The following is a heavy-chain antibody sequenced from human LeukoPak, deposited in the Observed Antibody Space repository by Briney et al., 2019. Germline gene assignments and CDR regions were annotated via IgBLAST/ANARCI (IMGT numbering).Heavy chain of an antibody. CDR2: ISSSSSFI. J-gene: IGHJ4*02. D-gene: IGHD3-22*01. V-gene: IGHV3-21*01. CDR3: ARDHYYYDSSGYYYYFDY. CDR1: GFTFSRYG. Sequence: PGGSLRLSCAASGFTFSRYGMHWVRQAPGKVLEWVSSISSSSSFISYADSVKGRFTVSRDNAKNSLYLQMNSLRAEDTAVYYCARDHYYYDSSGYYYYFDYWGQGTLVTVSS.